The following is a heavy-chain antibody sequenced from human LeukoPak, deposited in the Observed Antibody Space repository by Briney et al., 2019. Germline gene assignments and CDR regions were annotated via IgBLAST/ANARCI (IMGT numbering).Heavy chain of an antibody. CDR3: ARLQAASWHTSFDY. D-gene: IGHD6-13*01. J-gene: IGHJ4*02. V-gene: IGHV3-53*01. Sequence: GGSLRLSCAASGFTVSSNYMSWVRQAPGKGLEWVSVIYSDGNTYYADSVQGRFTISRDNSKNTLYLQMSSLRAEDTAVYYCARLQAASWHTSFDYWGQGTLVTVSS. CDR1: GFTVSSNY. CDR2: IYSDGNT.